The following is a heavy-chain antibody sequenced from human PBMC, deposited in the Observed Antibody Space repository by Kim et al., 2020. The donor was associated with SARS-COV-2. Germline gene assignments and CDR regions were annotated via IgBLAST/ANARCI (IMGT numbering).Heavy chain of an antibody. D-gene: IGHD2-21*01. CDR3: ARDYRASPPKTSGGNSGARLHYSFYGMDV. CDR1: GYTFTTYG. J-gene: IGHJ6*02. CDR2: ISGYDGET. V-gene: IGHV1-18*01. Sequence: ASVKVSCKASGYTFTTYGITWVRQAPGQGLEWMGWISGYDGETSYAQKLQGRVTMTTDTSTNTAYMDLRSLGSDDSAVYYCARDYRASPPKTSGGNSGARLHYSFYGMDVWGQGTTVIVSS.